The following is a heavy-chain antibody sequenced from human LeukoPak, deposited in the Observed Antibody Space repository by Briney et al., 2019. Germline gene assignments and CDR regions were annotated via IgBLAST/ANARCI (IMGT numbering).Heavy chain of an antibody. Sequence: SETLSLTCTVSGGSISSYYWSWIRQPPGKGLEWIEYIYTSGSTNYNPSLKSRVTISVDTSKNQFSLKLSSVTAADTAVYYCARHSSSAEGYYFDYWGQGTLVTVSS. D-gene: IGHD1-14*01. V-gene: IGHV4-4*09. CDR2: IYTSGST. CDR1: GGSISSYY. CDR3: ARHSSSAEGYYFDY. J-gene: IGHJ4*02.